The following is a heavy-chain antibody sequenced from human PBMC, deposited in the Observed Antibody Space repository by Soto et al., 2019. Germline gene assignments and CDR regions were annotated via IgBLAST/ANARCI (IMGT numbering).Heavy chain of an antibody. CDR1: GFSLSSASVG. Sequence: SGPTLVNPTETLTLTWSVSGFSLSSASVGVSWIRQPPGKALEWLARIDWDDDKYYSTSLKTRLTISKDTSKNQVVLTMTNMDPVDTATYYCARMYYYGSRSYPYYFDYWGQGTLVTVSS. J-gene: IGHJ4*02. CDR3: ARMYYYGSRSYPYYFDY. V-gene: IGHV2-70*11. D-gene: IGHD3-10*01. CDR2: IDWDDDK.